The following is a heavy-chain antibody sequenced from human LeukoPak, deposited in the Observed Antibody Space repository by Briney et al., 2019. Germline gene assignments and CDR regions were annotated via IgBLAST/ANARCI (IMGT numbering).Heavy chain of an antibody. CDR2: IDHSGST. CDR1: VGSFSGYY. J-gene: IGHJ6*03. CDR3: ARGYYGSGSHCCHMDV. D-gene: IGHD3-10*01. V-gene: IGHV4-34*01. Sequence: PSETLSLTCAVYVGSFSGYYWSWIRQPPGKGLEWIGEIDHSGSTNHNSSLKSRVTISVDTSKNQFSLKLSSVTAADTAVYYCARGYYGSGSHCCHMDVWGKGTTITVS.